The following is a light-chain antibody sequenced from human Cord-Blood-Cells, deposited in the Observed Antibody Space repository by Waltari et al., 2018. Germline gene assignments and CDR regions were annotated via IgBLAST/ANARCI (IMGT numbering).Light chain of an antibody. CDR2: RNN. Sequence: QSVLTQPPSASGTPGQRVTISCSGSSSNIGSNYVYWYQQLPGTAPKLLIYRNNQRPSGVPGRFSGSKSGTSASLAISGLRSGDEADYYCAAWDDSLSGWVFGGGTKLTVL. V-gene: IGLV1-47*01. CDR1: SSNIGSNY. J-gene: IGLJ3*02. CDR3: AAWDDSLSGWV.